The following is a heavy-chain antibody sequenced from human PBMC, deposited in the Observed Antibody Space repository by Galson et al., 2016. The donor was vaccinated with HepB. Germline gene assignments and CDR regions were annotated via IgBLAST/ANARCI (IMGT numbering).Heavy chain of an antibody. D-gene: IGHD3-10*01. Sequence: SLRLSCAASGFHLGLYEMYWVRQSPERGLEWIAYVGSGGTPTYYADSARDRFTISRDNGKNSLYLELNNLRADDTAVYYCARDGKMDLAVAGVPGGGFDVWGQGTTVIVSS. J-gene: IGHJ6*02. V-gene: IGHV3-48*03. CDR2: VGSGGTPT. CDR1: GFHLGLYE. CDR3: ARDGKMDLAVAGVPGGGFDV.